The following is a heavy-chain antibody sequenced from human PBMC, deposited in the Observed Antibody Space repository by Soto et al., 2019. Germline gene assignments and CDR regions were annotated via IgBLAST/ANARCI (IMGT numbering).Heavy chain of an antibody. V-gene: IGHV3-23*01. CDR3: TKASSDRHHMDV. Sequence: WSLRLSCAASGFTFSNFVMRWVRQTPGKGLEWVSTITGTGGDTYYTDSVKGRFTISRDNSKNTLYLQMSSLRAEDTALYYCTKASSDRHHMDVWGQGTTVTVSS. CDR1: GFTFSNFV. J-gene: IGHJ6*02. CDR2: ITGTGGDT.